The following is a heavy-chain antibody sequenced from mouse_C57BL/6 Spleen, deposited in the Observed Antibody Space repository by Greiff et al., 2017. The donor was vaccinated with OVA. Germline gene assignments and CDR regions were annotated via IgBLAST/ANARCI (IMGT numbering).Heavy chain of an antibody. CDR1: GYSITSGYY. V-gene: IGHV3-6*01. CDR2: ISYDGSN. Sequence: VQLQQSGPGLVKPSQSLSLTCSVTGYSITSGYYWNWIRQFPGNKLEWMGYISYDGSNNYNPSLKNRISITRDTSKNQFFLKLNAVTTEDTATYYSAREDYDYAMDYWGQGTSVTVSS. J-gene: IGHJ4*01. CDR3: AREDYDYAMDY. D-gene: IGHD1-1*01.